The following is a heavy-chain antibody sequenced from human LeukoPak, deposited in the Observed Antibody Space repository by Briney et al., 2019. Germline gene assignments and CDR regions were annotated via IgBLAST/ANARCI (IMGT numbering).Heavy chain of an antibody. CDR1: GYTFTGHY. D-gene: IGHD2-15*01. V-gene: IGHV1-2*02. J-gene: IGHJ4*02. Sequence: GASVKVSCKASGYTFTGHYMHWVRKAPGQGLEWMGWIKPDSGGTAYAQKFQGRVTMTRDTSISTAYLELSSLRSDDAAVYYCATVVAGVTCDHWGQGTLVTVSS. CDR2: IKPDSGGT. CDR3: ATVVAGVTCDH.